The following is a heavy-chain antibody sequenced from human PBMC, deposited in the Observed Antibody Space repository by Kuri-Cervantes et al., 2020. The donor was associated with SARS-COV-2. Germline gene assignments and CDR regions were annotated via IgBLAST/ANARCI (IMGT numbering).Heavy chain of an antibody. Sequence: GGCLCLSCVAAGFNSSTTEMHWVRQAPVKGLEWVTFISSDGKNKKCMASGKGRFTISRDNSQNTLHLQMKSLRDEDTATYYCAKDRVGVHDFWGQGTLVTVSS. CDR2: ISSDGKNK. D-gene: IGHD2-21*01. CDR1: GFNSSTTE. J-gene: IGHJ4*02. V-gene: IGHV3-30*18. CDR3: AKDRVGVHDF.